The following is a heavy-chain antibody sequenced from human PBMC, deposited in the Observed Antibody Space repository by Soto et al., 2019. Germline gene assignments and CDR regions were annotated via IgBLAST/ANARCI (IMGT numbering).Heavy chain of an antibody. CDR1: GFTFSSYG. CDR2: ITGSGGST. Sequence: EVLLLESGGGLVQPGGSLRLSCVASGFTFSSYGMSWVRQAPGMGLEWVSSITGSGGSTYYTDSVKGRFTISRDNSKNTLYLQMSSRRAEDTAVYYCATRIMTTGQTGPFDYWGQGTLVTGSS. CDR3: ATRIMTTGQTGPFDY. D-gene: IGHD3-9*01. J-gene: IGHJ4*02. V-gene: IGHV3-23*01.